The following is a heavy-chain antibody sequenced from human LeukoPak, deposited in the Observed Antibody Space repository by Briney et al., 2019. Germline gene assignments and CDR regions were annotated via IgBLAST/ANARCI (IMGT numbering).Heavy chain of an antibody. J-gene: IGHJ5*02. CDR3: ARPSGSGSPHHNWFDP. CDR2: IWYDGNDK. Sequence: GESLRLSCAASGFTFSSYGMHWVRQAPGKGLEWVAVIWYDGNDKYYADSVKGRFTISRDNSKNTVYLQMNSLRAEDTAVYSCARPSGSGSPHHNWFDPWGQGTLVTVSS. CDR1: GFTFSSYG. V-gene: IGHV3-33*01. D-gene: IGHD3-22*01.